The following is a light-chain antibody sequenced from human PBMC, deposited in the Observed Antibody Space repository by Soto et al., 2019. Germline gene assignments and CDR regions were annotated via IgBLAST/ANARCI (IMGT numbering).Light chain of an antibody. Sequence: QSALTQPASVSGSPGQSITISCTGTSSDVGGYNYVSWYQQHPGKAPKLMIYEVSNRPSGVSNRFSGSKSGNTAFLTISGLQAEDEADYFCSSYTGSSTPYVFGTGTKLTVL. CDR2: EVS. V-gene: IGLV2-14*01. CDR1: SSDVGGYNY. CDR3: SSYTGSSTPYV. J-gene: IGLJ1*01.